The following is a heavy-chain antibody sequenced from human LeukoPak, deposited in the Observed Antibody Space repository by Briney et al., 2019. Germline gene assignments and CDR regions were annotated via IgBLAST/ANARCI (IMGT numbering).Heavy chain of an antibody. D-gene: IGHD6-13*01. V-gene: IGHV3-48*04. Sequence: GGSLRLSCAASGFTFSSYSMKWVRQAPGKGLDWLSYISSGSSTIYYADSVKGRFTISRDNTKKTLYLEMNSLRAEDTAVYYCARGGIAAAGTADHWGQGTLVTVSS. CDR1: GFTFSSYS. J-gene: IGHJ4*02. CDR2: ISSGSSTI. CDR3: ARGGIAAAGTADH.